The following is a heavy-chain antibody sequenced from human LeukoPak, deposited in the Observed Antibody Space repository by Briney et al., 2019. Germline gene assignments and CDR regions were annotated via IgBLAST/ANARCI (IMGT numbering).Heavy chain of an antibody. CDR2: INPSGGRT. J-gene: IGHJ3*02. Sequence: ASVKVSCKASGYTFTNYYMHWVRQAPGQGLEWVGIINPSGGRTSYPQKFQGRVTMTRDMSTNTVYLELSSLRSEDTAMYDCAKELPSLSESASPVYHRAFDIWGQGTMVTVSS. CDR1: GYTFTNYY. D-gene: IGHD2-8*01. V-gene: IGHV1-46*01. CDR3: AKELPSLSESASPVYHRAFDI.